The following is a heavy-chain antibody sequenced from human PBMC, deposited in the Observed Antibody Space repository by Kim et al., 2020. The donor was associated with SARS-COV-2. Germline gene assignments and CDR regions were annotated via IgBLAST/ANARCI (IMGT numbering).Heavy chain of an antibody. CDR1: GFTFSNAW. D-gene: IGHD2-15*01. Sequence: GGSLRLSCAASGFTFSNAWMSWVRQAPGKGLEWVGRIKSKSNGGTTDYAAPVQGRFTISRDESKTTLYLQMNSLKTEDTAVYSCTTDQNCSGGNCLPTDYWGQGTMVTVSS. CDR3: TTDQNCSGGNCLPTDY. J-gene: IGHJ4*02. V-gene: IGHV3-15*01. CDR2: IKSKSNGGTT.